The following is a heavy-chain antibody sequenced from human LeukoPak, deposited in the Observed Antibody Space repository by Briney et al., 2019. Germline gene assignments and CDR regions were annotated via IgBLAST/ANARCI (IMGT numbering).Heavy chain of an antibody. CDR3: AADGYNRGYFDY. CDR2: IIPIFGTA. D-gene: IGHD5-24*01. V-gene: IGHV1-69*06. CDR1: GGTFSSYA. Sequence: SVKVSCKASGGTFSSYAISWVRQAPGQGLEWMGGIIPIFGTANYAQKFQGRVTITADKSTSTAYMELSSLRSEDTAVYYCAADGYNRGYFDYWGQGTLVTVSS. J-gene: IGHJ4*02.